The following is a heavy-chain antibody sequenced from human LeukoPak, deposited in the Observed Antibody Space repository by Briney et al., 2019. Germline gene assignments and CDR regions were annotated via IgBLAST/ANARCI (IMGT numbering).Heavy chain of an antibody. CDR1: GGSFSGYY. CDR2: INHSGST. Sequence: PSETLSLTCAVYGGSFSGYYWSWIRQPPGKGLEWIGEINHSGSTNYNPSLKSRVTISVDTFKNQFSLKLSSVTAADTAVYYCARQYYYDSSGYFTWFDPWGQGTLVTVSS. J-gene: IGHJ5*02. D-gene: IGHD3-22*01. V-gene: IGHV4-34*01. CDR3: ARQYYYDSSGYFTWFDP.